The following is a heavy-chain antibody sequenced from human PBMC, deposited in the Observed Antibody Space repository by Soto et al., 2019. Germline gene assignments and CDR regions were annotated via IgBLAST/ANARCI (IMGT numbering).Heavy chain of an antibody. CDR1: GGSISSGGYY. D-gene: IGHD5-18*01. V-gene: IGHV4-31*03. Sequence: QVQLQESGPGLVKPSQTLSLTCTVSGGSISSGGYYWSWIRQHPGKGLEWIGYIYYSGSTYYNPSLKRRVXXSXDXSKNQFSLKLSSVTAADTAVYYCARGLWSNGPHFDYWGQGTLVTVSS. CDR3: ARGLWSNGPHFDY. J-gene: IGHJ4*02. CDR2: IYYSGST.